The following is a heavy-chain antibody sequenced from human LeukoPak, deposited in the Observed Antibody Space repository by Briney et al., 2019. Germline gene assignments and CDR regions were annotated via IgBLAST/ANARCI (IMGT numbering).Heavy chain of an antibody. V-gene: IGHV4-4*07. Sequence: PSETLSLTCTVSGGSISSYYWSWIRQPAGKGLEWIGRIYTSGSTNYNPSLKSRVTMSVDTSKNQFSLKLSSVTAADTAVYYCARSSMIVVVTPLYYFDYWGQGTLVTVSS. CDR3: ARSSMIVVVTPLYYFDY. D-gene: IGHD3-22*01. CDR1: GGSISSYY. CDR2: IYTSGST. J-gene: IGHJ4*02.